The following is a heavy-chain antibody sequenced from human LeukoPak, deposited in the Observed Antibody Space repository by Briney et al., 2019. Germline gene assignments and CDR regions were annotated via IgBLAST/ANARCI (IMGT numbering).Heavy chain of an antibody. V-gene: IGHV3-15*01. CDR2: IKCKTDGGTA. D-gene: IGHD1-26*01. CDR3: TTRTWDDGFDI. CDR1: GRTFRNAL. J-gene: IGHJ3*02. Sequence: GGSLRLSCAASGRTFRNALMNWVRQPPGKGLEWGGRIKCKTDGGTAHYASPLKGSITISRHDSKTTLYLQINSLKADDTALYYCTTRTWDDGFDIWGQGTMVTVSS.